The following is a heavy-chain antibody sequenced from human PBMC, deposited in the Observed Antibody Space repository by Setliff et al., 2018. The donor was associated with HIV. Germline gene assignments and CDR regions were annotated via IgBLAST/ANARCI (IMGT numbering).Heavy chain of an antibody. D-gene: IGHD2-15*01. J-gene: IGHJ4*02. CDR3: SRDRVPYCSGDNCYDFDY. CDR2: ISSSGKYI. CDR1: GFTFSIYS. V-gene: IGHV3-21*01. Sequence: PGGSLRLSCTASGFTFSIYSMNWVRQAPGKGLEWVSSISSSGKYIYYADSLKGRFTISRDNAKNSLYLQMNSLRVEDTAVYYCSRDRVPYCSGDNCYDFDYWGQGTLVTVSS.